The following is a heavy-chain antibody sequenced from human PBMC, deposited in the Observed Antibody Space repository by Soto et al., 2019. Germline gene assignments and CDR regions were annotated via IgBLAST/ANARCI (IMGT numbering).Heavy chain of an antibody. D-gene: IGHD2-8*01. CDR2: ISGSGGST. CDR3: AKGNIVLMVYAIPRGLKPPYYFDY. CDR1: GFTFSSYA. V-gene: IGHV3-23*01. J-gene: IGHJ4*02. Sequence: GGSLRLSCAASGFTFSSYAMSWVRQAPGKGLEWVSAISGSGGSTYYADSVKGRFTISRDNSKNTLYLQMNSLRAEDTAVYYCAKGNIVLMVYAIPRGLKPPYYFDYWGQGTLVTVSS.